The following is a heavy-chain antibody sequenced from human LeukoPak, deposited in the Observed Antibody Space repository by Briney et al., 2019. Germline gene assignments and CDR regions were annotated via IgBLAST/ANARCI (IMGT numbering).Heavy chain of an antibody. V-gene: IGHV3-23*01. CDR3: AAGYCSSTSCYEGLAY. CDR1: GFTFSSYA. Sequence: GSLRLSCAASGFTFSSYAMSWVRQAPGKGLEWVSAISGSGGSTYYADSVKGRFTISRDNSKNTLYLQMNSLRAEDTAVYYCAAGYCSSTSCYEGLAYWGQGTLVTVSS. D-gene: IGHD2-2*01. J-gene: IGHJ4*02. CDR2: ISGSGGST.